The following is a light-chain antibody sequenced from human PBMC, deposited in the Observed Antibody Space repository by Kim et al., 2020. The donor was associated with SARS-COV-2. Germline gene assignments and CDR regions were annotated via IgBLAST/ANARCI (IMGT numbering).Light chain of an antibody. CDR1: KLGDKY. CDR3: QAWDSSTSWV. CDR2: QDN. Sequence: SYELTRPPSVSVSPGQTASITCSGDKLGDKYACWYQQKPGQSPVLVIYQDNKRPSGIPERFSGSNSGNTATLTISGTQAMDEADYYCQAWDSSTSWVFGGGTQLTVL. J-gene: IGLJ3*02. V-gene: IGLV3-1*01.